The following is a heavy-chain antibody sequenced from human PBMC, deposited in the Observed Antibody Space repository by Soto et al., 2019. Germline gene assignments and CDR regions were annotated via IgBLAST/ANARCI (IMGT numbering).Heavy chain of an antibody. CDR1: GYSFTSYW. CDR2: IYPGDSDT. V-gene: IGHV5-51*01. D-gene: IGHD3-9*01. Sequence: GESLKISCKGSGYSFTSYWIGWVRQMPGKGLEWMGIIYPGDSDTRYSPSFQGQVSISADKSINTAYLQWSSLKALDTAMYYFARHPPTYYDSLTGSDGAFDIWARGTLVTVSS. J-gene: IGHJ3*02. CDR3: ARHPPTYYDSLTGSDGAFDI.